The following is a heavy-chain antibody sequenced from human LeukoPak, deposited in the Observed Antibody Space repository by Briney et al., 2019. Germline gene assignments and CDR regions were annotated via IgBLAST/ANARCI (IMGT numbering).Heavy chain of an antibody. V-gene: IGHV4-39*01. J-gene: IGHJ4*02. CDR1: GGSISSSTYC. Sequence: SETLSLTCTVSGGSISSSTYCWGWIRQPPGKGLEWIGSIYYSGSTYYNPSLKSRVTISVDTSKNQFSLKLSSVTAADTAVYYCARQVRAYYGLGSYGVDWGQGTLVTVSS. CDR2: IYYSGST. D-gene: IGHD3-10*01. CDR3: ARQVRAYYGLGSYGVD.